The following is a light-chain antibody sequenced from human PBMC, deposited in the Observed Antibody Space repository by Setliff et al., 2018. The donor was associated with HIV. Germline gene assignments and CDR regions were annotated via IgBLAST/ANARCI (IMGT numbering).Light chain of an antibody. Sequence: QSVLTQPASVSGSPGQAITISCTGTSSDVGGYNYVSWYQQHPGKAPKLMIFEVSNRPSGVSNRFSGSKSGNTASLTISGLQAEDEADYYCTSYTPSSTLRELFGTGTKVTVL. CDR3: TSYTPSSTLREL. CDR2: EVS. V-gene: IGLV2-14*01. J-gene: IGLJ1*01. CDR1: SSDVGGYNY.